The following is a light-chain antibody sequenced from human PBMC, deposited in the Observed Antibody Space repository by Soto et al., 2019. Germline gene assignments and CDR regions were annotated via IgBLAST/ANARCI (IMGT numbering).Light chain of an antibody. CDR1: TIDVGSYGR. Sequence: QSALTQPASVSGSPGQSIAISCTGTTIDVGSYGRVSWYQQHPGKAPTLMIYEVNKRPSGVSDRFSGSKSGNTASLIISGLQAEDEADYYCCSSVGGPIWVFGGGTQLTVL. J-gene: IGLJ3*02. CDR3: CSSVGGPIWV. V-gene: IGLV2-23*02. CDR2: EVN.